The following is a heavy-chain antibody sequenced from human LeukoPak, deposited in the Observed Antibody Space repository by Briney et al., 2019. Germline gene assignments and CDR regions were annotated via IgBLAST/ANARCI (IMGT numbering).Heavy chain of an antibody. CDR2: ISGSGGST. J-gene: IGHJ4*02. D-gene: IGHD1-26*01. CDR3: AKARPEYSGSYQTGYY. CDR1: GFTFSSYA. Sequence: PGGSLRLSCAASGFTFSSYAMSWVRQAPGKGLEWVSAISGSGGSTYYADSVKGRFTISRDNSKNTLYLQMNSLRAEDTAVYYCAKARPEYSGSYQTGYYWGQGTLVTVPS. V-gene: IGHV3-23*01.